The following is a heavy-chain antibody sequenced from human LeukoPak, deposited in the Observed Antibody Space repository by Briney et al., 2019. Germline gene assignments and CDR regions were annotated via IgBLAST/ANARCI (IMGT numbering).Heavy chain of an antibody. Sequence: PGGSLRLSCAASGFTSNPSELNWVRQAPGKGLEWISYISHTGSLIYYADSVKGRFTISRDNSKNTLYLQMNSLRAEDTALYYCAILPGSYGEEYNWFDHWGQGTLVTVSS. J-gene: IGHJ5*02. CDR3: AILPGSYGEEYNWFDH. CDR2: ISHTGSLI. V-gene: IGHV3-48*03. CDR1: GFTSNPSE. D-gene: IGHD1-26*01.